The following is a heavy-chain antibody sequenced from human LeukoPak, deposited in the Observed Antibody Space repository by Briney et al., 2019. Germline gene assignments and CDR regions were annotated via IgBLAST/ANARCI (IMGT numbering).Heavy chain of an antibody. V-gene: IGHV4-39*07. D-gene: IGHD1-26*01. Sequence: RPSETLSLTCTVSGGSISSSSYYWGWIRQPPGKGLEWIGSIYYSGSTYYNPSLKSRVTISVDTSKNQFSLKLSSVTAADTAVYYCARARDGSYYPYYFDYWGQGTLVTVSS. CDR3: ARARDGSYYPYYFDY. CDR1: GGSISSSSYY. CDR2: IYYSGST. J-gene: IGHJ4*02.